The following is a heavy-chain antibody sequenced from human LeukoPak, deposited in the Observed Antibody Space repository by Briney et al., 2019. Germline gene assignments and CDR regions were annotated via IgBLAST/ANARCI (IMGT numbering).Heavy chain of an antibody. CDR2: ISWNSGGI. Sequence: PGGSLRLSCAASGFTFDDYAMHWVRQAPGKGMAWVSGISWNSGGIGYADSVKGRFTISRDNAKNSLYLQMNSLRAEDTALYYCAKATPQGGWLGALDYWGQGTLVTVSS. J-gene: IGHJ4*02. D-gene: IGHD3-10*01. CDR3: AKATPQGGWLGALDY. V-gene: IGHV3-9*01. CDR1: GFTFDDYA.